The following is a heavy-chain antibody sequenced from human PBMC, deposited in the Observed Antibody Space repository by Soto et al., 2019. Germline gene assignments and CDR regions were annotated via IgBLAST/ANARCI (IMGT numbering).Heavy chain of an antibody. Sequence: SVKVSCKASGVTFSSYAISWVRQAPGQALEWMGGIIPIFGTANYAQKFQGRVTITADESTSTAYMELSSLRSEDTAVYYCARERRGGPGNSFDPWGQGTLVTVS. CDR2: IIPIFGTA. CDR3: ARERRGGPGNSFDP. CDR1: GVTFSSYA. J-gene: IGHJ5*02. V-gene: IGHV1-69*01. D-gene: IGHD5-18*01.